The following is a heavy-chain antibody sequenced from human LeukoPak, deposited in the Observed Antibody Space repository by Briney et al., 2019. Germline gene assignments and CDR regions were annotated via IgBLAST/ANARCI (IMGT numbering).Heavy chain of an antibody. CDR1: GGPISSSSYY. Sequence: PSETLSLTCTVSGGPISSSSYYWGWIRQPPGKGLEWIGSIYYSGSPYYNPSLKSRLTISVDTSKNQFSLRVTSVTAADTAVYYCARLSGYSSGYIGYWGRGTLVTVSS. D-gene: IGHD5-18*01. J-gene: IGHJ4*02. CDR3: ARLSGYSSGYIGY. V-gene: IGHV4-39*01. CDR2: IYYSGSP.